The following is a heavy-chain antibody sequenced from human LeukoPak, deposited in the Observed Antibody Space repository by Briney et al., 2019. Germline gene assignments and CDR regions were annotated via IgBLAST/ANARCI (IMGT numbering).Heavy chain of an antibody. J-gene: IGHJ3*02. CDR2: LSGSGGST. Sequence: PGGTLRLSCAASGFTFSSYGMSWVRQAPGKGLEWVSSLSGSGGSTYYADSVKGRFTISRDNSKNTLYLQMNSLRAEDTAVYYCAKERGVYLAAFDIWGQGTMVTVSS. CDR1: GFTFSSYG. V-gene: IGHV3-23*01. D-gene: IGHD1-20*01. CDR3: AKERGVYLAAFDI.